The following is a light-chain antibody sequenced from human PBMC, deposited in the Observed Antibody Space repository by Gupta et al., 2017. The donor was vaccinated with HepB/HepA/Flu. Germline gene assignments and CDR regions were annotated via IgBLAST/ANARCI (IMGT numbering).Light chain of an antibody. CDR1: QGISTY. CDR2: DAS. V-gene: IGKV1-9*01. CDR3: QHRNYSPWT. Sequence: DVQLTPYASFLSASVGDRVTITCRASQGISTYLAWYQQKPGKAPKLLIYDASTLQNGVPSKFSGRGSRTEFTLTIRRQQHEDFATYYCQHRNYSPWTFGQGTKVEIK. J-gene: IGKJ1*01.